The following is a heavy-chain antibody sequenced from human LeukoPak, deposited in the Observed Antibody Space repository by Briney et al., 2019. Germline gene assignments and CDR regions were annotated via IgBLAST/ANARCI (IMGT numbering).Heavy chain of an antibody. CDR1: GGSFSGYY. V-gene: IGHV4-34*01. CDR2: INHSGST. D-gene: IGHD5-18*01. J-gene: IGHJ5*02. CDR3: ARGSLRGYSYGYSANWFDP. Sequence: SETLSLTCAVYGGSFSGYYWRWIRQPPGKGLEWIGEINHSGSTNYNPSLKSRVTISVDTSKNQFSLKLSSVTAADTAVYYCARGSLRGYSYGYSANWFDPWGQGTLVTVPS.